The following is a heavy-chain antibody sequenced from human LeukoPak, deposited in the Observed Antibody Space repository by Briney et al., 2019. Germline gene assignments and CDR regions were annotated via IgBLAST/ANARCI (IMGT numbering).Heavy chain of an antibody. CDR2: INPYNGDT. D-gene: IGHD1-1*01. J-gene: IGHJ4*02. Sequence: ASVKVSCKASGYTFTDYYLHWVRQAPGRGLEWMGWINPYNGDTNYAQEFQGRVTLTRDMSISTAYMDLSSLQSDDTAVYFCARNEGGPNYYFDFGGRGTLVTVSS. CDR3: ARNEGGPNYYFDF. V-gene: IGHV1-2*02. CDR1: GYTFTDYY.